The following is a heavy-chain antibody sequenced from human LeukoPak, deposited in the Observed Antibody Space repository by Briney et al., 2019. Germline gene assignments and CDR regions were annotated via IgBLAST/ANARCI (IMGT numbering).Heavy chain of an antibody. CDR2: ISYDGSNK. D-gene: IGHD6-13*01. Sequence: GSLRLSCAASGFTFSSYAMHWVRQAPGKGLEWVAVISYDGSNKYYADSVKGRFTISRDNSKNTLYLQMNSLRAEDTAVYYCARVRAPPEQQLVHGLLDYWGQGTLVTVS. CDR3: ARVRAPPEQQLVHGLLDY. CDR1: GFTFSSYA. J-gene: IGHJ4*02. V-gene: IGHV3-30-3*01.